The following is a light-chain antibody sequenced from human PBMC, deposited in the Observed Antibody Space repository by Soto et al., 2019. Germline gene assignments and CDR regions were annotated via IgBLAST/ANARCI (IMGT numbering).Light chain of an antibody. Sequence: EIVFTQSPGTLSLSPGERATLSCRASQSVSSSYLAWYQQKPGQAPRLLIYGASSRATGIPDRFSGSGSGTDFTLTISRLEPEDFAVYYCQQYNSWPLTFGGGTKVDIK. V-gene: IGKV3-20*01. CDR3: QQYNSWPLT. J-gene: IGKJ4*01. CDR2: GAS. CDR1: QSVSSSY.